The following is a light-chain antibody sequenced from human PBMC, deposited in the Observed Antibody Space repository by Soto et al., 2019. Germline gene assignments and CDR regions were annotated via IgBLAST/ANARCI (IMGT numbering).Light chain of an antibody. CDR3: QQRSNWPRP. J-gene: IGKJ1*01. CDR1: QSVSTY. CDR2: DAS. Sequence: EIVLTQSPATLSLSPGEGATLSCRASQSVSTYLAWYQHKPGQAPRLLIYDASTRVTGIPARFSGSGSGTDFTLTISGLEPEDFAVYYCQQRSNWPRPFGQGTKVEIK. V-gene: IGKV3-11*01.